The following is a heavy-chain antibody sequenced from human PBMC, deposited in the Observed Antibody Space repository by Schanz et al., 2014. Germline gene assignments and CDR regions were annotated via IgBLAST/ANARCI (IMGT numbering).Heavy chain of an antibody. Sequence: EVQLLESGGGLVQPGGSLRLSCAASGFIFSNSWMSWVRQAPGKGLEWVSSITTGGNTYYRDSVKGRFIVSRDNSKNTLYLEMNRLRVDDTAVYYCAKQHGVIQQVSDYWGQGTLVTVSS. J-gene: IGHJ4*02. D-gene: IGHD3-22*01. V-gene: IGHV3-23*01. CDR1: GFIFSNSW. CDR3: AKQHGVIQQVSDY. CDR2: ITTGGNT.